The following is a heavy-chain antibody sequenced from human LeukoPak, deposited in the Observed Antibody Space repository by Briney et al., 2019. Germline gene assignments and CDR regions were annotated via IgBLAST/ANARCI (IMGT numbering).Heavy chain of an antibody. CDR2: ISSSSSYI. D-gene: IGHD3-3*02. J-gene: IGHJ4*02. Sequence: PGGSLRLSCAASGFTSSSYAMSWVRQAPGKGLEWVSSISSSSSYIYYADSVKGRFTISRDNAKNSLYLQMNSLRAEDTAVYYCAGGRNLACDYWGQGTLVTVSS. CDR3: AGGRNLACDY. CDR1: GFTSSSYA. V-gene: IGHV3-21*01.